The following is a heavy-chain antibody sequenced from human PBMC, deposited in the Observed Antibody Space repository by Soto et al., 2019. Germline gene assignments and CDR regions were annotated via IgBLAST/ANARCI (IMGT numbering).Heavy chain of an antibody. J-gene: IGHJ3*02. V-gene: IGHV3-30*18. CDR1: GFTFSSYG. Sequence: QVQLVESGGGVVQPGRSLRLSCAASGFTFSSYGMHWVRQAPGKGLEWVAVISYDGSNKYYADSVKGRFTISRDNSKNTLYLQMNGLRDEDTAVYYCAKDGRGWELLADAFDIWGQGTMVTVSS. CDR2: ISYDGSNK. D-gene: IGHD1-26*01. CDR3: AKDGRGWELLADAFDI.